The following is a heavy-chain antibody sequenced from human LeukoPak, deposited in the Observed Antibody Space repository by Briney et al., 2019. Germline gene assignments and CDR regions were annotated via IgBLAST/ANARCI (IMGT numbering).Heavy chain of an antibody. D-gene: IGHD6-6*01. J-gene: IGHJ4*02. CDR1: GYSFASYW. CDR3: ARLVIAARPSGGGIGDY. Sequence: GESLKISCKGSGYSFASYWIAWVRQMPGKGLEWMGIIYPDDSNTRYSPSFQGQVTISADKSISTAYLQWSSLKASDTAMYYCARLVIAARPSGGGIGDYWGQGTLVTVSS. V-gene: IGHV5-51*01. CDR2: IYPDDSNT.